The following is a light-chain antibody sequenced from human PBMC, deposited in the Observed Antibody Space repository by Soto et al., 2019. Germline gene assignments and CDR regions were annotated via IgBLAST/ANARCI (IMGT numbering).Light chain of an antibody. V-gene: IGKV3-11*01. CDR3: QQRNNWPGT. CDR2: VAS. CDR1: QSVSSY. J-gene: IGKJ1*01. Sequence: EIVLTQSPATLSLSPGERATISCRASQSVSSYLACYQQKPGQAPRLLIYVASNRATGIPARFSGSGSGTDFTLTISSLEPEEFAVYYCQQRNNWPGTCGQGTKVEIK.